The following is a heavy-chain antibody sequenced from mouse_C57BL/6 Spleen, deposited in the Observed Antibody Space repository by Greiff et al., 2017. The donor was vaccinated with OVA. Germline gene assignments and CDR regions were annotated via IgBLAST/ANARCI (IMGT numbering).Heavy chain of an antibody. Sequence: QVQLKQPGAELVMPGASVKLSCKASGYTFTSYWMHWVKQRPGQGLEWIGEIDPSDSYTNYNQKFKGKSTLTVDKSSSTAYMHLSSLTSEDSAVYYCARIYDYAFAYWGQGTLVTVSA. V-gene: IGHV1-69*01. J-gene: IGHJ3*01. CDR2: IDPSDSYT. CDR3: ARIYDYAFAY. CDR1: GYTFTSYW. D-gene: IGHD2-4*01.